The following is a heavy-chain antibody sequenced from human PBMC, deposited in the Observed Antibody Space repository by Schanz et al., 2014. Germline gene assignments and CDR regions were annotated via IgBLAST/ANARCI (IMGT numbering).Heavy chain of an antibody. CDR1: GYTFTGYH. CDR2: INPTTGNP. J-gene: IGHJ6*02. V-gene: IGHV7-4-1*02. Sequence: QVQLVQSGAEVKKPGSSVKVSCKASGYTFTGYHMHWVRQAPGQGLEWMGRINPTTGNPGYAQGFTGRFVFSFDTSVSTAYLQISGLKAEDTAVYYCARARYGLDVWGQGTTVTVSS. CDR3: ARARYGLDV.